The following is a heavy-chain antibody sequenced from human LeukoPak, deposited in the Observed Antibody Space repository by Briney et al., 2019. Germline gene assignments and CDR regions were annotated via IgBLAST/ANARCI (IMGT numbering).Heavy chain of an antibody. D-gene: IGHD2-15*01. V-gene: IGHV3-21*01. CDR1: GFTFSSYS. CDR2: ISSSSSYI. Sequence: SGGSLRLSCAASGFTFSSYSMNWVRQAPGKGLEWVSSISSSSSYIYYADSVKGRFTISRDNAKNSLYLQMNSLRAEDTAVYYCAKTPSPFLVVAATPLDYWGQGTLVTVSS. CDR3: AKTPSPFLVVAATPLDY. J-gene: IGHJ4*02.